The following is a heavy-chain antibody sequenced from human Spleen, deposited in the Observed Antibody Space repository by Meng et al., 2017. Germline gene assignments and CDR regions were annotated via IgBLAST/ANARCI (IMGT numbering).Heavy chain of an antibody. CDR3: ARDRSPDVRAYDI. V-gene: IGHV3-21*01. Sequence: EVQLVESGGGLVKPGGSRRLSCVASGFTFSGDHMNWVRQAPGKGLEWVSFIAYDSSHTHYADSVEGRFTVSRDNGKNSLYLQMNNLRAEDTAVYYCARDRSPDVRAYDIWGQGTRVTVSS. CDR2: IAYDSSHT. J-gene: IGHJ3*02. CDR1: GFTFSGDH.